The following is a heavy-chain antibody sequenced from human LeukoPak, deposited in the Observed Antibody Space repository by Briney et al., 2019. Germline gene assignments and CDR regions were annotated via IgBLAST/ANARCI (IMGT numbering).Heavy chain of an antibody. J-gene: IGHJ4*02. Sequence: GASLQISCKGSGYSFSNYWIGWVRQLPGKGLEWMGIIYPGDSDTRYSPSFQGQVTISVDKSISTAYLQWSTLKASDTAMYYCARPHTLDRTTKYYFDYWGLGTLVTVSS. V-gene: IGHV5-51*01. CDR1: GYSFSNYW. D-gene: IGHD1-14*01. CDR2: IYPGDSDT. CDR3: ARPHTLDRTTKYYFDY.